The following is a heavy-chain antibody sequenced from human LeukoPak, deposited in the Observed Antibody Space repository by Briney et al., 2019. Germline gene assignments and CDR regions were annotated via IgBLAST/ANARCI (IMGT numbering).Heavy chain of an antibody. V-gene: IGHV3-21*01. J-gene: IGHJ4*02. CDR1: GFTFSSYS. CDR3: ARGAYNSGGTLEI. Sequence: GGSLRLSCAASGFTFSSYSMNWVRQAPGKGLEWVSYISTSGNYIYYSDSVKGRFTISRDNAKNSLYLQMHNLRADDTAVYYCARGAYNSGGTLEIWGQGTLVTVSS. CDR2: ISTSGNYI. D-gene: IGHD3-22*01.